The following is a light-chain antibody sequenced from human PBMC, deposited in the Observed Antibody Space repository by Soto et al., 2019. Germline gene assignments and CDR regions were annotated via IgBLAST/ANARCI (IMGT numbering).Light chain of an antibody. J-gene: IGKJ1*01. CDR2: KAS. V-gene: IGKV1-5*03. Sequence: DIQMTQSPSTLSASVGDRVTITCRASQSVSTWVAWYQQKPGKAPKLLIYKASSLESGVPLRFSGSGSGTEFALTISSLQPEDFATDYCLQHKTYPWTFGQGTKVDNK. CDR3: LQHKTYPWT. CDR1: QSVSTW.